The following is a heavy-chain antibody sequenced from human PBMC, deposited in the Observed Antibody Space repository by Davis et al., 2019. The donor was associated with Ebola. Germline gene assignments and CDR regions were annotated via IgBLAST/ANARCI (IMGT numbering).Heavy chain of an antibody. D-gene: IGHD3-10*01. CDR1: GYSFANYG. V-gene: IGHV7-4-1*02. J-gene: IGHJ6*04. CDR2: INTNTGNP. Sequence: ASVKVSCKASGYSFANYGITWVRQAPGQGLEWMGWINTNTGNPTYAQGFTGRFVFSLDTSVSTAYLQISSLKAEDTAVYYCARDGLLLWFGELLSDYYYYYGMDVWGKGTTVTVSS. CDR3: ARDGLLLWFGELLSDYYYYYGMDV.